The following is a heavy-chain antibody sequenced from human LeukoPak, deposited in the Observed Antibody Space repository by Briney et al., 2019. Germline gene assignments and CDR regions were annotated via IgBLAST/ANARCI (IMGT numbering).Heavy chain of an antibody. CDR1: GHTFTSHD. J-gene: IGHJ4*02. D-gene: IGHD1-26*01. Sequence: WASVKVSCKASGHTFTSHDINWVRQATGQGLEWMGWMNPTSGNTGYVQKFQGRVTMTMNTSISTAYMELSSLRSEDTAVYYCARAAGPRWELLSEAGNYFDYWGQGTLVTVSS. CDR3: ARAAGPRWELLSEAGNYFDY. V-gene: IGHV1-8*01. CDR2: MNPTSGNT.